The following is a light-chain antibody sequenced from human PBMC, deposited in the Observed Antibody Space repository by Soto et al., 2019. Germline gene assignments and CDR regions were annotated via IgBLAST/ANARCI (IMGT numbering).Light chain of an antibody. CDR2: DAS. CDR1: QSVSSY. Sequence: EIVLTQSPATLSLFPGERATLSCRASQSVSSYLAWYQQKPGQAPRLLIYDASNRVTGIPARFSGSGSGTDFTLTINSLEPEDFAVYYCQQRSNWLTFGGGTKVEIK. J-gene: IGKJ4*01. CDR3: QQRSNWLT. V-gene: IGKV3-11*01.